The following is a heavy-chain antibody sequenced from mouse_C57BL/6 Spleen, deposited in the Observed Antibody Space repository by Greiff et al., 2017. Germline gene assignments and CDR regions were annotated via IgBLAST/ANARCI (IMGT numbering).Heavy chain of an antibody. Sequence: QVQLQQPGAELVKPGASVKLSCKASGYTFTSYWMHWVKQRPGQGLEWIGMIHPNSGSTNYNEKFKSKATLTVDKSSSTAYRQLSSLTSEDSAVYYCARKGYDYDGYWGQGTTLTVSS. J-gene: IGHJ2*01. D-gene: IGHD2-4*01. CDR1: GYTFTSYW. CDR2: IHPNSGST. V-gene: IGHV1-64*01. CDR3: ARKGYDYDGY.